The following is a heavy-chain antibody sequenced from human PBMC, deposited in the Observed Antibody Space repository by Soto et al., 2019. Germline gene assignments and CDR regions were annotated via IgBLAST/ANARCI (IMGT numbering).Heavy chain of an antibody. V-gene: IGHV4-34*01. CDR1: GGSFSGDH. CDR3: ARDFHKGPVAAAGTFDYYSYMDV. CDR2: INHSGST. J-gene: IGHJ6*03. D-gene: IGHD6-13*01. Sequence: PSETLSLTCAVYGGSFSGDHWSWIRQPPGKGLEWIGEINHSGSTNYNPSLKSRVTISVDTSKNQFSLRLSSVTAEDTAVYYCARDFHKGPVAAAGTFDYYSYMDVWGKGTTVTVSS.